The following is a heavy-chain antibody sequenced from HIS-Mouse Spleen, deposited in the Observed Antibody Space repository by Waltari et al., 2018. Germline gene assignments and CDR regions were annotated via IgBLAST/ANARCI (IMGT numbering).Heavy chain of an antibody. CDR1: GGSFSGYH. V-gene: IGHV4-34*01. CDR3: ARGLAARFDY. J-gene: IGHJ4*02. CDR2: INHSGST. D-gene: IGHD6-6*01. Sequence: QVQLQQWGAGLLKPSETLSLPCAVDGGSFSGYHWSWIRQPPGKGLEWIGEINHSGSTNYNPSLKSRVTISVDTSKNQFSLKLSSVTAADTAVYYCARGLAARFDYWGQGTLVTVSS.